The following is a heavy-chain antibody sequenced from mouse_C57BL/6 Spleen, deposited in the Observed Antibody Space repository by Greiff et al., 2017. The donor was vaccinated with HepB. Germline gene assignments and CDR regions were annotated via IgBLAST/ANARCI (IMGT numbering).Heavy chain of an antibody. CDR3: ARYRWGDY. D-gene: IGHD4-1*01. CDR1: GFTFTDYY. CDR2: IRNKANGYTT. J-gene: IGHJ2*01. V-gene: IGHV7-3*01. Sequence: EVQRVESGGGLVQPGGSLSHSCAASGFTFTDYYMSWVRQPPGKALEWLGFIRNKANGYTTEYSASVKGRFTISRDNSQSILYLQMNALRAEDSATYYCARYRWGDYWGQGTTLTVSS.